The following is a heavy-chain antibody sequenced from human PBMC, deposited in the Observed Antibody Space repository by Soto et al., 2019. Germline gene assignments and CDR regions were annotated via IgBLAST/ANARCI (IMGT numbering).Heavy chain of an antibody. CDR3: AKSQRGRLRSGFSY. CDR1: GFTFSSYA. Sequence: EVQLLESGGGLVQPGGSLRLSCAASGFTFSSYAMSWVRQAPGKGLEWVSGISGSGGSTDYADSVKGRSTISRDNSKNTLYLQMNSLRGEDTAVYYCAKSQRGRLRSGFSYWGQGTLVTVSS. J-gene: IGHJ4*02. D-gene: IGHD5-12*01. V-gene: IGHV3-23*01. CDR2: ISGSGGST.